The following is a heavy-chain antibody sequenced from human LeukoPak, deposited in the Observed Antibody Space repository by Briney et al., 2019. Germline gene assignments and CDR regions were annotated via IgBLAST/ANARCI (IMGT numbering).Heavy chain of an antibody. J-gene: IGHJ5*02. CDR1: GFTFSSYS. D-gene: IGHD2-15*01. CDR3: ARCSGGSCYRNWFDP. V-gene: IGHV3-48*04. Sequence: GGSLRLSCAASGFTFSSYSMNWVRQAPGKGLEWVSYISSSGSTIYYADSVKGRFTISRDNAKNSLYLQMNSLRAEDTAVYYCARCSGGSCYRNWFDPWGQGTLVTVSS. CDR2: ISSSGSTI.